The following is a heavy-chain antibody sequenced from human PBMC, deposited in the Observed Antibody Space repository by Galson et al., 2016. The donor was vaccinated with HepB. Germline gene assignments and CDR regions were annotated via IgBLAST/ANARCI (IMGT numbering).Heavy chain of an antibody. V-gene: IGHV3-7*02. Sequence: SLRLSCAVSGFTVTTYWMSWVRQAPGKGLEWVATINPGGSEKYYADSVKGRFTISLDNARNSLDLQMNTLRAEDTALYYCARVGTKHTYGFSSSDHWGRGTLVTVSS. CDR2: INPGGSEK. CDR3: ARVGTKHTYGFSSSDH. J-gene: IGHJ5*02. CDR1: GFTVTTYW. D-gene: IGHD3-10*01.